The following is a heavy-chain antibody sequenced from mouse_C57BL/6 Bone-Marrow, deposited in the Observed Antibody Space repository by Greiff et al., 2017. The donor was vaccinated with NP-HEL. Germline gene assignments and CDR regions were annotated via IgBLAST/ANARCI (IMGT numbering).Heavy chain of an antibody. V-gene: IGHV5-17*02. CDR1: GFTFSGFG. Sequence: DVKLVESGGGLVQPGGSRKLSCAASGFTFSGFGMHWVRQAPEKGLDWVAYISSGSNTIYYADTLKGRFTISRDNPKNTLFLQMTSLRSEDTAMYDCARGGFYYFDYWGQGTTLTVSS. J-gene: IGHJ2*01. CDR2: ISSGSNTI. CDR3: ARGGFYYFDY.